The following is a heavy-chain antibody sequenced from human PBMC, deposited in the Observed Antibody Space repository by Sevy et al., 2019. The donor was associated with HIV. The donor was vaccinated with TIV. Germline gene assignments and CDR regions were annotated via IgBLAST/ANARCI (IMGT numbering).Heavy chain of an antibody. CDR3: TRWKAAQSIFDY. CDR1: GFTFGDYC. V-gene: IGHV3-49*04. Sequence: GESLKISCTASGFTFGDYCMSWVRQAPGKGLEWVAFLKSDVYGGTVDHAASVRGRFVISRDDSKTIAYLQMNDLKTEDTGVYYCTRWKAAQSIFDYWGQAALVTVSS. CDR2: LKSDVYGGTV. J-gene: IGHJ4*02. D-gene: IGHD6-13*01.